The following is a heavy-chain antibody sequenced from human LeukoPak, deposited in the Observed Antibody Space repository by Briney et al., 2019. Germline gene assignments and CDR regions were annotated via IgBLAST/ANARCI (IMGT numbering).Heavy chain of an antibody. Sequence: ASVKVSCKASGYTFTYYAMHWVRQAPGQRLEWMGWINAVNGNTKYSQKFQGRVTITRDTSASAAYMELSSLRSEDTAVYYCAREGMTYYDILTGYYKEYYFDYWGQGTLVTVSS. CDR2: INAVNGNT. J-gene: IGHJ4*02. V-gene: IGHV1-3*01. D-gene: IGHD3-9*01. CDR3: AREGMTYYDILTGYYKEYYFDY. CDR1: GYTFTYYA.